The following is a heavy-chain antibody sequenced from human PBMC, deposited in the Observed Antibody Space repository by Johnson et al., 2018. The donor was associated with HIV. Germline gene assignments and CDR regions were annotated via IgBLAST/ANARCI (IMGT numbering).Heavy chain of an antibody. V-gene: IGHV3-11*04. CDR2: ISSSGTTV. D-gene: IGHD3-22*01. Sequence: QVQLVESGGGLVKPGGSLRLSCAASGFTFSDYYMTWIRQTPGKGLEWVSYISSSGTTVYYADSVRGRFSISRDNTKHSLYMQMNSLRAEDTALYYCARDRGYWDAFDAWGQGTMVTVSS. J-gene: IGHJ3*01. CDR3: ARDRGYWDAFDA. CDR1: GFTFSDYY.